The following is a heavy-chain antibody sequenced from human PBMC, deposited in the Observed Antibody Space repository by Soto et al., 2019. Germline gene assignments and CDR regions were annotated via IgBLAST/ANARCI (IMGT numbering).Heavy chain of an antibody. Sequence: QVRLVQSGAEVRKPGSSVRVSCESSGDTFSNYVMSWVRQAPGQGLEWMGGFAPISGSPDYSENFQGRITITADTSTSTSYMELSSLTPDDTAVYYCARIGVGSRRWGQGTLVTVSS. CDR3: ARIGVGSRR. CDR1: GDTFSNYV. J-gene: IGHJ3*01. V-gene: IGHV1-69*06. D-gene: IGHD1-26*01. CDR2: FAPISGSP.